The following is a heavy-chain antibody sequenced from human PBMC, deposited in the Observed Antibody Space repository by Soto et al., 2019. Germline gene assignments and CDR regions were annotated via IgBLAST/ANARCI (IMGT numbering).Heavy chain of an antibody. V-gene: IGHV1-69*13. J-gene: IGHJ4*02. Sequence: SVKVSCKASGGTFSSYAISWVRQAPGQGLEWMGGIVPIFGTANYAQKFQGRVTITADESTSTAYMELSSLRSEDTAVYYCARTFGVVTAIGYYFDYWGQGTLVTVSS. CDR2: IVPIFGTA. CDR3: ARTFGVVTAIGYYFDY. CDR1: GGTFSSYA. D-gene: IGHD2-21*02.